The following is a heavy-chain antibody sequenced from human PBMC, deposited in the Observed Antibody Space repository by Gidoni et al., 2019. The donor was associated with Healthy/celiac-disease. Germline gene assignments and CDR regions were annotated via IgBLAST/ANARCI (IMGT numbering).Heavy chain of an antibody. CDR3: ARDGRDYIELRYPPIQHYGMDV. D-gene: IGHD4-4*01. Sequence: QVQLVQSGADVKKPGSSVKVSCTASGGPFSSYAISWVRQAPGQGLEWMGGIIPIFGTANYAQKFQGRVTITADESTSTAYMELSSLRSEDTAVYYCARDGRDYIELRYPPIQHYGMDVWGQGTTVTVSS. CDR1: GGPFSSYA. V-gene: IGHV1-69*01. CDR2: IIPIFGTA. J-gene: IGHJ6*02.